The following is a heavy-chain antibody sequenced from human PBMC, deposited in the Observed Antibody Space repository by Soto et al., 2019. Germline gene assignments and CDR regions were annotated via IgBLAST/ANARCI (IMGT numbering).Heavy chain of an antibody. V-gene: IGHV1-18*01. Sequence: QVQLVQSGAEVKKPGASVKVSCKASGYTFTSYGISWVRQAPGQGLEWMGWINAYKKYAQKLQGRVTMTTDTSTSTAYMELRSLRSDDTAVYYCARDLGQQLFDYWGQGTLVTVSS. CDR3: ARDLGQQLFDY. D-gene: IGHD6-13*01. J-gene: IGHJ4*02. CDR2: INAYK. CDR1: GYTFTSYG.